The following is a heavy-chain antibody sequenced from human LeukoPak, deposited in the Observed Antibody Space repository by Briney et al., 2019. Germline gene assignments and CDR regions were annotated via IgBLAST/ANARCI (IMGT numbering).Heavy chain of an antibody. CDR3: ARPERTYYYDSRRSNWFDP. J-gene: IGHJ5*02. CDR2: INHSGST. Sequence: PSETLSLTCAVYGGSFSGYYWSWIRQPPGKGLEWIGEINHSGSTNYNPSLKSRVTISVDTSKNQFSLKLSSVTAADTAVYYCARPERTYYYDSRRSNWFDPWGQGTLVTVSS. CDR1: GGSFSGYY. D-gene: IGHD3-22*01. V-gene: IGHV4-34*01.